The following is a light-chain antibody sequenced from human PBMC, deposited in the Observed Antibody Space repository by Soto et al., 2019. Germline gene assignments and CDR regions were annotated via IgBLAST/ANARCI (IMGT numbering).Light chain of an antibody. J-gene: IGKJ3*01. CDR3: QQYGNLPFT. Sequence: DLQMTQSPSSLSASVGDRVTITCQASQDINTYLNWYQHKPGKAPKLLIYGASNLETGVPSRFSGSGSGTDFTFTISSLQAEDIATYYCQQYGNLPFTFGPGTKVDIK. CDR1: QDINTY. V-gene: IGKV1-33*01. CDR2: GAS.